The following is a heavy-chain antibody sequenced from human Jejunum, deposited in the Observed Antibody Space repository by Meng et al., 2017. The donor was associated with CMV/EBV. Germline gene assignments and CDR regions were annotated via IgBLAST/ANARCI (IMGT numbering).Heavy chain of an antibody. V-gene: IGHV3-74*01. D-gene: IGHD1-26*01. Sequence: EVQSVESAGGLIQPGGTLRLSCAASGSTFSSYWMHWVRQAPGKGLVWVSRSNGDGRTTSYADSVQGRFTISRDNAKNTLYLQMNSLRADDTAVYYCVRELKVGATDYFDFWGQGNLVTVSS. CDR2: SNGDGRTT. J-gene: IGHJ4*02. CDR3: VRELKVGATDYFDF. CDR1: GSTFSSYW.